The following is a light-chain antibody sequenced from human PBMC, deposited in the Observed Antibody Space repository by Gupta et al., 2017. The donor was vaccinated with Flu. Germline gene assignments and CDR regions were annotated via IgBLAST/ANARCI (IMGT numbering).Light chain of an antibody. Sequence: DIVLTQSPGTLSLSPGERATLSCRASQSDRDNYLSWYQQRPGQTPRLLIYSASSRATVTPDMCSGRGARTVFTPTSRRLQPEFVAFYYCQHDGCASFTFGQGTQVDIK. CDR3: QHDGCASFT. V-gene: IGKV3-20*01. CDR2: SAS. CDR1: QSDRDNY. J-gene: IGKJ3*01.